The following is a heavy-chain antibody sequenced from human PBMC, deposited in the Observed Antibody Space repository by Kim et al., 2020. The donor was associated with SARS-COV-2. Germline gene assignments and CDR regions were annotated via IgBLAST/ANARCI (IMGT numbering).Heavy chain of an antibody. J-gene: IGHJ4*02. D-gene: IGHD6-19*01. V-gene: IGHV4-59*01. CDR3: ARGLEGYSSGWYWDY. CDR2: IYYSGST. CDR1: GGSISSYY. Sequence: SETLSLTCTVSGGSISSYYWSWIRQPPGKGLEWFGYIYYSGSTNYNPSLKSRVTISVDTSKNQFSLKLSSVTAADTAVYYCARGLEGYSSGWYWDYWGQG.